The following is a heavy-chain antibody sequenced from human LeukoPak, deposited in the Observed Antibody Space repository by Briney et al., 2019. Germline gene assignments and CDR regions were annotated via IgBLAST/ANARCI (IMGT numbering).Heavy chain of an antibody. D-gene: IGHD3-10*01. CDR2: IYTSGST. CDR3: AREGAMVRGVISPHLDY. J-gene: IGHJ4*02. V-gene: IGHV4-38-2*02. Sequence: SETLSLTCTVSGYSISSGYYWGWIRQPPGKGLEWIGRIYTSGSTNYNPSLKSRVTMSVDTSKNQFSLKLSSVTAADTAVYYCAREGAMVRGVISPHLDYWGQGTLVTVSS. CDR1: GYSISSGYY.